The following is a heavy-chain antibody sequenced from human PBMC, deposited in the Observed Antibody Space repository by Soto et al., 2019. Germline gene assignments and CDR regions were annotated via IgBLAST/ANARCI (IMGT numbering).Heavy chain of an antibody. J-gene: IGHJ5*02. Sequence: ASVKVSCKASGYTFTSYYMHWVRQAPGQGLEWMGIINPSGGSTSYAQKFQGRVTMTRDTSTSTVYMELSSLRSEDTAVYYCARDLLLYCSGGSCYGENWFDTWGQGTLVTVSS. CDR2: INPSGGST. CDR1: GYTFTSYY. V-gene: IGHV1-46*03. CDR3: ARDLLLYCSGGSCYGENWFDT. D-gene: IGHD2-15*01.